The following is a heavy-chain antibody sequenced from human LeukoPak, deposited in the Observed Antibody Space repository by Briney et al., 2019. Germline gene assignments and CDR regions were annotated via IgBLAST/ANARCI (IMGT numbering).Heavy chain of an antibody. CDR2: IYYSGST. CDR1: GGSISSSSYY. J-gene: IGHJ4*02. V-gene: IGHV4-39*01. Sequence: SETLSLTCTVSGGSISSSSYYWGWIRHPPGKGLEWIGSIYYSGSTYYNPSLKSRVTISVDTSKNHFSLKLSSVTAADTAVYYCARQLGYCSSTSCYADKVDYWGQGTLVTVSS. D-gene: IGHD2-2*01. CDR3: ARQLGYCSSTSCYADKVDY.